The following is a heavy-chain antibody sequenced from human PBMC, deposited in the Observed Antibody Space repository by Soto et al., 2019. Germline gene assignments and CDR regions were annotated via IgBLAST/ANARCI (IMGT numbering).Heavy chain of an antibody. CDR1: GYRFTTYW. CDR2: IHPADSDT. J-gene: IGHJ5*01. V-gene: IGHV5-51*01. Sequence: GESLKISCKGSGYRFTTYWIGWVRQMPGKGLEWMGIIHPADSDTTYSPSFQGQVTISADMSISTAYLRWRSLKASDTAMYYCMYDISGRAGAGYFVSWGQGTLVTVSS. CDR3: MYDISGRAGAGYFVS. D-gene: IGHD2-8*01.